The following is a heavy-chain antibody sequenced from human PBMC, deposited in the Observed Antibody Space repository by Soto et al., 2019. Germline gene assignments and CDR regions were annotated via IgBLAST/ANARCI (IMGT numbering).Heavy chain of an antibody. D-gene: IGHD6-19*01. J-gene: IGHJ4*02. CDR1: GGSFSGYY. CDR3: ARGAAVAGTNDY. CDR2: INHSGST. Sequence: NPSETMSLTCAVYGGSFSGYYWGGIRQPPGKGLEWIGEINHSGSTNYNPSLKSRVTISVDTSKNQFSLKLSSVTAADTAVYYCARGAAVAGTNDYWGQGTLVTVSS. V-gene: IGHV4-34*01.